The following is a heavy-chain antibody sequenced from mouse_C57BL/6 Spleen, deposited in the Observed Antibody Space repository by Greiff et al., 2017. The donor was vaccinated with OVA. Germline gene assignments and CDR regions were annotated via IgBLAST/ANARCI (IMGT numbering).Heavy chain of an antibody. V-gene: IGHV1-64*01. CDR3: ARESGLITTVGNY. CDR1: GYTFTSYW. D-gene: IGHD1-1*01. J-gene: IGHJ2*01. CDR2: IHPNSGST. Sequence: VQLQQSGAELVKPGASVKLSCKASGYTFTSYWMHWVKQRPGQGLEWIGMIHPNSGSTNYNEKFKSKATLTVDKSSSTAYMQLSSLTSEDSAVYYCARESGLITTVGNYWGQGTTLTVSS.